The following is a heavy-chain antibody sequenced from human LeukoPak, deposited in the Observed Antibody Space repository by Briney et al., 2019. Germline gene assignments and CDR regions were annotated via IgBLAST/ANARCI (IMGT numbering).Heavy chain of an antibody. CDR1: GFTFSSYA. V-gene: IGHV3-30-3*01. CDR3: ARDGQERWPTYAFDI. D-gene: IGHD4-23*01. CDR2: ISYDGSNK. J-gene: IGHJ3*02. Sequence: PGRSLRLSCAASGFTFSSYAMHWVRQAPGKGLEWVGVISYDGSNKYYADSVKGRFTISRDNSKNTLYLQMNSLRAEDTAVYYCARDGQERWPTYAFDIWGQGTMATVSS.